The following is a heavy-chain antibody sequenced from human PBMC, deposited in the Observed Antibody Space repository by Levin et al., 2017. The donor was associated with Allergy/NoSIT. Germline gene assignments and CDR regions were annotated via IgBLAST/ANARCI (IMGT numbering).Heavy chain of an antibody. D-gene: IGHD6-13*01. CDR1: RFTVSTNY. V-gene: IGHV3-53*01. J-gene: IGHJ4*02. Sequence: LSLTCAASRFTVSTNYMSWVRQAPGKGLEWVSIIYPDEGTYYADSVQGRLTISRDFSKNTLSLQMNSLRAEDTAVYYCATAAVPKRGDYWGQGTLVTVSS. CDR3: ATAAVPKRGDY. CDR2: IYPDEGT.